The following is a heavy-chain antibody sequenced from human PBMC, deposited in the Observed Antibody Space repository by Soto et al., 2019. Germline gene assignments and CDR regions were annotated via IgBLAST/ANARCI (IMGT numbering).Heavy chain of an antibody. J-gene: IGHJ4*02. CDR2: ISNTGST. V-gene: IGHV4-59*08. D-gene: IGHD4-17*01. CDR1: GDAISRFY. Sequence: QVQLQESGPGLVKPSETLSLTCSVSGDAISRFYWTWVRQPPGKGLESIGYISNTGSTTYNPSLDRRVAISLDTSQNRFSLRLISVTAADTAVYYCARVRNDYAGLDYWGQGILVTVSS. CDR3: ARVRNDYAGLDY.